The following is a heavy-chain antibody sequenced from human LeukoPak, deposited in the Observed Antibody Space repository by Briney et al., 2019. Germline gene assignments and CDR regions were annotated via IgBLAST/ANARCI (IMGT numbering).Heavy chain of an antibody. V-gene: IGHV3-74*01. CDR1: GFTFSSYW. D-gene: IGHD6-19*01. CDR2: INSDGSST. J-gene: IGHJ4*02. Sequence: GGSLRLSCAASGFTFSSYWMHWVRQAPGKGLVWVSRINSDGSSTSYADSVKGRFTISRDNAKNTLYLQMNSLRAEDTAVYYCARRSSSGWYGDDFDYWGQGTLVTVSS. CDR3: ARRSSSGWYGDDFDY.